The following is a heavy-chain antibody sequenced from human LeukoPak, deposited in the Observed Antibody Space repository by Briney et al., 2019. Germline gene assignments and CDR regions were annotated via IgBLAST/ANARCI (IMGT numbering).Heavy chain of an antibody. Sequence: GGSLRLSCAASGFTFSSYGMNWVRQAPGKGLEWVSSISSSSSYIYYADSVKGRFTISRDNAKNSLYLQMNSLRAEDTAVYYCARDPWEYYYDSSGYFIDYWGQGTLVTVSS. CDR3: ARDPWEYYYDSSGYFIDY. D-gene: IGHD3-22*01. CDR2: ISSSSSYI. CDR1: GFTFSSYG. V-gene: IGHV3-21*01. J-gene: IGHJ4*02.